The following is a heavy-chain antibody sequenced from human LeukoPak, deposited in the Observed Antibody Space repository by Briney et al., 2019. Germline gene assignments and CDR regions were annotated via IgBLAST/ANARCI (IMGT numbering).Heavy chain of an antibody. CDR1: GGSISSSSYY. V-gene: IGHV4-39*07. CDR2: IYYSGST. D-gene: IGHD6-19*01. CDR3: ARLSIAVAGVAFDI. J-gene: IGHJ3*02. Sequence: SETLSLTCTVSGGSISSSSYYWGWIRQPPGKGLEWIGSIYYSGSTYYNPSLKSRVTISVDTSKNQFSLKLSSVTAADTAVYYCARLSIAVAGVAFDIWGQGTMVTVSS.